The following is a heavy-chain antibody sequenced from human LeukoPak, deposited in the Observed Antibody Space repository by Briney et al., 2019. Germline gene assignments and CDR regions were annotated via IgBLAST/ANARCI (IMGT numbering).Heavy chain of an antibody. V-gene: IGHV3-53*01. D-gene: IGHD6-13*01. Sequence: QPGGSLRLSCAASGFTVSSNYMSWVRQAPGKGLEWVSVIYSGGSTYYADSVKGRFTISRDNSKNTLYLQMNSLRAEDTAVYYCARMGGIAAALYLGYWGQGTLVTVSS. CDR3: ARMGGIAAALYLGY. CDR2: IYSGGST. CDR1: GFTVSSNY. J-gene: IGHJ4*02.